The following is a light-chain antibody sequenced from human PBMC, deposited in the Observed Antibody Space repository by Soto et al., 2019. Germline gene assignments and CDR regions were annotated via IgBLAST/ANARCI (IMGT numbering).Light chain of an antibody. J-gene: IGLJ1*01. CDR2: PNN. CDR3: QSYDSSLSGSV. Sequence: QSVLTQPPSASGTPGQRVTISCSGSSSNIGNSTVNWYQQFPGTAPKLLIYPNNRRPSGVPDRFSGSRSGTSASLAITGLQAEDEADYYCQSYDSSLSGSVFGTGTKFTVL. CDR1: SSNIGNST. V-gene: IGLV1-44*01.